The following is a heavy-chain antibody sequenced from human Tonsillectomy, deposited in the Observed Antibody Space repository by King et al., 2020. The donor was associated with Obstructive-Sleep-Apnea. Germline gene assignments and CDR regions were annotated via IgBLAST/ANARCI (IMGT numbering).Heavy chain of an antibody. CDR1: GYTFTSNC. CDR3: ARDRPYYDSSGYYDYFDY. J-gene: IGHJ4*02. Sequence: QLVQAGAEVKKPGASVKVSCKASGYTFTSNCISWVRQAPGQGLEWMGWIRAYNGNTNYAQKLQGRVTMTTDTSTSTAYMELRSLRSDDTAVYYCARDRPYYDSSGYYDYFDYWGQGTLVTVSS. D-gene: IGHD3-22*01. V-gene: IGHV1-18*01. CDR2: IRAYNGNT.